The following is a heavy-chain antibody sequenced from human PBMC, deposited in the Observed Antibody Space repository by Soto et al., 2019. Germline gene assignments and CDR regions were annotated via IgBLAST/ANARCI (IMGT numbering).Heavy chain of an antibody. CDR2: ISYDGNNK. V-gene: IGHV3-30*03. CDR1: GFTFSTYG. D-gene: IGHD1-1*01. CDR3: AITSQ. J-gene: IGHJ4*02. Sequence: GGSLRLSCAASGFTFSTYGMHWVRQAPGKGLEWVAFISYDGNNKFYADSVKGRFTISRDNSKNTLYLQMNRLRAEDTAVYYCAITSQWGQGTLVTVSS.